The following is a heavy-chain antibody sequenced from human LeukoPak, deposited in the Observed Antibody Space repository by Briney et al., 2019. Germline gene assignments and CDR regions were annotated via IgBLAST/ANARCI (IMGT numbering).Heavy chain of an antibody. D-gene: IGHD2-21*01. V-gene: IGHV1-2*06. J-gene: IGHJ3*02. Sequence: ASVKVSCKSSGYTFTAHYMHWVRQAPGQGLEWMGRIDPSSGDTEYGQRFQGRVTLTRDTSSSTANMELRRLRSDDTAVYYCARDPGYSYAFDIWGQGTVVIVSS. CDR1: GYTFTAHY. CDR2: IDPSSGDT. CDR3: ARDPGYSYAFDI.